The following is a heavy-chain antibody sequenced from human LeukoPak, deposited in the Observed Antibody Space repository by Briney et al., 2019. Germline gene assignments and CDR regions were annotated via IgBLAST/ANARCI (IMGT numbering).Heavy chain of an antibody. V-gene: IGHV3-23*01. CDR1: GFTVSSNY. Sequence: GGSLRLSCAASGFTVSSNYMSWVRQAPGKGLEWVSAISGSGGSTYYADSVKGRFTISRDNSKNTLYLQMNSLRAEDTAAYYCARDLGSSWYYWGQGTLVTVSS. CDR3: ARDLGSSWYY. J-gene: IGHJ4*02. CDR2: ISGSGGST. D-gene: IGHD6-13*01.